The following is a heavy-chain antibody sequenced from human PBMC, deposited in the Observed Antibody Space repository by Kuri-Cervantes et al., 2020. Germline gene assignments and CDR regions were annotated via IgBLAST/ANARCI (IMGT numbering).Heavy chain of an antibody. V-gene: IGHV4-4*02. J-gene: IGHJ5*02. CDR2: IYHSGST. CDR3: ARASVDDYGDHQPPCNWFDP. Sequence: SETLSLTCAVSGGSISSSNWWSWVRQPPGKGLEWIGEIYHSGSTYYNPSLKSRVTISVDTSKNQFSLKLSSVTAADTAVYYCARASVDDYGDHQPPCNWFDPWGQGTLVTVSS. CDR1: GGSISSSNW. D-gene: IGHD4-17*01.